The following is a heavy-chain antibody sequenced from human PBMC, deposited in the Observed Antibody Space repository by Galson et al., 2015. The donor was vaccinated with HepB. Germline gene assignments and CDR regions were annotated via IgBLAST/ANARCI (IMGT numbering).Heavy chain of an antibody. CDR3: TRLGDLSGYSSS. CDR1: GYSFTTYY. CDR2: IYPADSDT. V-gene: IGHV5-51*01. J-gene: IGHJ4*02. D-gene: IGHD6-13*01. Sequence: SGAEVKKPGESLKISCKGSGYSFTTYYIAWVRQMPGKGLEYMGIIYPADSDTRYSPSFQGQVTFSADKSMNAAYLHMKSLKTEDTAVYYCTRLGDLSGYSSSWGQGTLVTVSS.